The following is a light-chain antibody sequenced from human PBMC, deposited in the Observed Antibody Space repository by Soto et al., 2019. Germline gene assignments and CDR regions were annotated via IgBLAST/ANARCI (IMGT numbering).Light chain of an antibody. Sequence: QTVVTQEPSLTVSPGGTVTLTFASSTGAVTSGYCPNWFQQKPGQVPRALIYNTSNKHSWTPARFSGSLLGGKAALTLSGVQPEDEAEYYCLLYYGGAWVFGGGTKLTVL. V-gene: IGLV7-43*01. J-gene: IGLJ3*02. CDR3: LLYYGGAWV. CDR2: NTS. CDR1: TGAVTSGYC.